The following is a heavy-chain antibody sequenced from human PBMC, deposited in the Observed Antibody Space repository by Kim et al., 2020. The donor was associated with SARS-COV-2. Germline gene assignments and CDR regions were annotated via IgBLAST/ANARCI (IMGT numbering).Heavy chain of an antibody. CDR3: AREGGYGSGSYSYGMDV. CDR2: ISAYNGNT. V-gene: IGHV1-18*04. J-gene: IGHJ6*02. D-gene: IGHD3-10*01. Sequence: ASVKVSCKASGYTFTSYGISWVRQAPGQGLEWMGWISAYNGNTNYAQKLQGRVTMTTDTSTSTAYMELRSLRSDDTAVYYCAREGGYGSGSYSYGMDVWGQGTTVTVSS. CDR1: GYTFTSYG.